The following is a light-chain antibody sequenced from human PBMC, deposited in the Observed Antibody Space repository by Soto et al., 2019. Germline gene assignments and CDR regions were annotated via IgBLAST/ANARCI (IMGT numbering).Light chain of an antibody. V-gene: IGLV2-14*01. J-gene: IGLJ1*01. Sequence: QSVLIQPASVSGSPGQSITISCTGTSRDVGGSNYVSWYQHHPNRAPKLLIYEVSYRPSGVSSRFSGSKSGNTAALTISGGQAEDDADDYCSSSTRSNNLEVFGVVTKLTVL. CDR3: SSSTRSNNLEV. CDR2: EVS. CDR1: SRDVGGSNY.